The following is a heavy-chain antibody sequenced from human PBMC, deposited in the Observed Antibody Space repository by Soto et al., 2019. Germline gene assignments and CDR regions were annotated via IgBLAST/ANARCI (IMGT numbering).Heavy chain of an antibody. V-gene: IGHV1-46*01. D-gene: IGHD3-3*01. J-gene: IGHJ6*02. Sequence: ASVKVSCKASGYTFTSYYMHWVRQAPGQGLEWMGIINPSGGSTSYAQRFQGRVTITADESTSTAYMELSSLRSEDTAVYYCARAYDFWSGYYTYYYGMDVWGQGTTVTVSS. CDR3: ARAYDFWSGYYTYYYGMDV. CDR1: GYTFTSYY. CDR2: INPSGGST.